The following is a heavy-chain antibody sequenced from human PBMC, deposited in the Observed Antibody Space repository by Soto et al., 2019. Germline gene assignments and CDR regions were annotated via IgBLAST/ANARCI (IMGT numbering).Heavy chain of an antibody. CDR2: TKQDGSEK. CDR1: GFSFSSYW. Sequence: PGGSLRLSCAASGFSFSSYWMSWVRQAPGKGLEWVANTKQDGSEKYYVDSVRGRFTISRDNAKNSLYLQMNSLRAEDTAVYYCARAGYYSSGWYVSWGQGTQVTVSS. CDR3: ARAGYYSSGWYVS. J-gene: IGHJ4*02. D-gene: IGHD6-19*01. V-gene: IGHV3-7*05.